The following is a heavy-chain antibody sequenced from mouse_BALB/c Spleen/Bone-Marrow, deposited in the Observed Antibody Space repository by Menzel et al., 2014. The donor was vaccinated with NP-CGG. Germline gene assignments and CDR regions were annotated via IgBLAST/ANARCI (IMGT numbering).Heavy chain of an antibody. CDR3: ANYDYGWYFDV. V-gene: IGHV14-3*02. CDR2: IDPANGNT. D-gene: IGHD2-4*01. CDR1: GFNIKDTY. J-gene: IGHJ1*01. Sequence: VQLQQSGAELVKPGASVKLSCTASGFNIKDTYMHWVKQRPEQGLEWIGRIDPANGNTKYDPKFQGKATITADTSCNTAYLQLSSLTSEDTAVYYCANYDYGWYFDVWGAGTTVTVSS.